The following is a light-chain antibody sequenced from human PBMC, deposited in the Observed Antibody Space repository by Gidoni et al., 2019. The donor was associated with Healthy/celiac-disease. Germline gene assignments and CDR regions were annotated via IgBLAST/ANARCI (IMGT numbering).Light chain of an antibody. CDR3: QQSDSTPCT. CDR2: AAS. V-gene: IGKV1-39*01. Sequence: DIQMTQSPSSLSASVGDRVTITCRASQSISSYLNWYQQKPGKAPKLLIYAASSLQSGVPSRFSGSGSGTDFTLTISSMQPEDFATYYCQQSDSTPCTFXQXTKVEIK. J-gene: IGKJ1*01. CDR1: QSISSY.